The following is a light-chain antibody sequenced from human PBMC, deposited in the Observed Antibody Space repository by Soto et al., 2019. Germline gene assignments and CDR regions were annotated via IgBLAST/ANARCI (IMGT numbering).Light chain of an antibody. J-gene: IGKJ1*01. Sequence: DIQMTQSPSSLSASVGDRVTITCRASQSISTYLNWYQQKPGKAPKLLIYAASNLQSGVPSRFSGSGSGTDFTLNITSLQPEDFATYYCQQSYNTPQTFGQGTKVEIK. V-gene: IGKV1-39*01. CDR2: AAS. CDR3: QQSYNTPQT. CDR1: QSISTY.